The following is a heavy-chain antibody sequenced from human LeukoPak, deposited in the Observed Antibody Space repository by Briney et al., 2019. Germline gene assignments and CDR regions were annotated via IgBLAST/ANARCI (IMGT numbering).Heavy chain of an antibody. CDR1: GGSFSGFY. Sequence: PSETLSLTCAVYGGSFSGFYWSWIRQPPGKGLEWIGEINHSANTIYNPSLKSRVTISVDTSKNQFSLKLSSVTAADTAVYYCARNLMGYYDSSGYPKYYFDYWGQGTLVTVSS. D-gene: IGHD3-22*01. J-gene: IGHJ4*02. CDR3: ARNLMGYYDSSGYPKYYFDY. CDR2: INHSANT. V-gene: IGHV4-34*01.